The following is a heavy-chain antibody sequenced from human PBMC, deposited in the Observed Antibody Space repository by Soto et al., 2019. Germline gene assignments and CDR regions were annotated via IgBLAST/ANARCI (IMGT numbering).Heavy chain of an antibody. Sequence: SVKVSCKASGGTYSSYAISWVRQAPGQGLEWMGGIIPIFGATNYAQKFQGRVTITADESTKTAYMELTSLRSEDTAVYYCARDLLTSVVTTRRYFDFWGQGTLVTVSS. D-gene: IGHD2-21*02. CDR3: ARDLLTSVVTTRRYFDF. CDR2: IIPIFGAT. CDR1: GGTYSSYA. J-gene: IGHJ4*02. V-gene: IGHV1-69*13.